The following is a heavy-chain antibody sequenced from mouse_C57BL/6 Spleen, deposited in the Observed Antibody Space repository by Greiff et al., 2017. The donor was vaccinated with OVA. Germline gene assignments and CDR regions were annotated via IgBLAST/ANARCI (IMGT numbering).Heavy chain of an antibody. Sequence: QVQLQQPGAELVKPGASVKMSCKASGYTFTSYWITWVKQRPGQGLEWIGDIYPGSGSTNYNEKFKSKATLTVDTSSSTAYMQLSSLTSEDSAVDYCARTGYGSFVDFDYWGQGTTLTVSS. CDR2: IYPGSGST. CDR1: GYTFTSYW. CDR3: ARTGYGSFVDFDY. J-gene: IGHJ2*01. D-gene: IGHD1-1*01. V-gene: IGHV1-55*01.